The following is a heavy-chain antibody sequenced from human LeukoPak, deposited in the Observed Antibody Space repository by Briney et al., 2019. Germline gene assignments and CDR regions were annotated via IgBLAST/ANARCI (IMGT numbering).Heavy chain of an antibody. Sequence: ALVKLSCKASGRTFTSYTISWVRQAPGQGLEWMGRIIPILGIANYAQKFQGRVTITADKSTSTAYMELSSLRSEDTAVYYCARARRDGYNSFSFDYWGQGTLVTVSS. CDR2: IIPILGIA. V-gene: IGHV1-69*02. CDR3: ARARRDGYNSFSFDY. CDR1: GRTFTSYT. J-gene: IGHJ4*02. D-gene: IGHD5-24*01.